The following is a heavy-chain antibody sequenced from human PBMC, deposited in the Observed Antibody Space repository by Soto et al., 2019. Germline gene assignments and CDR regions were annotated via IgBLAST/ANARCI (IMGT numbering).Heavy chain of an antibody. V-gene: IGHV1-8*01. CDR3: AREGQSGYRDAFDI. CDR2: MNPNSGNT. D-gene: IGHD5-12*01. Sequence: GASVKVSCKASGYTFTSYDINWVRQATGQGLEWMGWMNPNSGNTGYAQKFQGRVTMTRNTSINTAYMELSSLRSEDTAVYYCAREGQSGYRDAFDIWGQGTMVTVSS. J-gene: IGHJ3*02. CDR1: GYTFTSYD.